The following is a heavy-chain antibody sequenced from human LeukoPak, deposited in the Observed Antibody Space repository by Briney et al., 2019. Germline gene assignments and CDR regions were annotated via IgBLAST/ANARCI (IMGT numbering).Heavy chain of an antibody. CDR1: GFTFTDYY. Sequence: PGGSLRLSCAASGFTFTDYYIHWVRQAPGQEHEWMGWINPENGRTHFAQKFQGRVTMTRDTSSRTAYMDLIRVMSDDTATYYCVRDIAPSGNWCLDSWGQGTLVIVSS. D-gene: IGHD6-13*01. CDR3: VRDIAPSGNWCLDS. J-gene: IGHJ5*01. V-gene: IGHV1-2*02. CDR2: INPENGRT.